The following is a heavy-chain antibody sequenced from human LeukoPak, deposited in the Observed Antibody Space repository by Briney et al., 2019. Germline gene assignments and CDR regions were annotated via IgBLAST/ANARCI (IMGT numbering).Heavy chain of an antibody. Sequence: GRSLRLSCAASGFTFSSYGMHWVRQAPGKGLEWVAVIWYDGSNKYYADSVKGRFTISRDNSKNTLYLQMNSLRAEDTAVYYCAREAGYGGFDYWGQGTLVTASS. CDR1: GFTFSSYG. V-gene: IGHV3-33*01. J-gene: IGHJ4*02. CDR3: AREAGYGGFDY. CDR2: IWYDGSNK. D-gene: IGHD5-18*01.